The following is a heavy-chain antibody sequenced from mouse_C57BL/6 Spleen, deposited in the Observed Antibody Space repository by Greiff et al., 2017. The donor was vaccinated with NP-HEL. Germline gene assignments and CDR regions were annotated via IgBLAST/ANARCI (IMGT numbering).Heavy chain of an antibody. V-gene: IGHV5-6*01. D-gene: IGHD5-1*01. J-gene: IGHJ4*01. CDR3: AGDLSAMDY. CDR1: GFTFSSYG. Sequence: EVQGVESGGDLVKPGGSLKLSCAASGFTFSSYGMSWVRQTPDKRLEWVATISSGGSYTYYPDSVKGRFTISRDNAKNTLYLQMSSLKSEDTAMYYCAGDLSAMDYWGQGTSVTVSS. CDR2: ISSGGSYT.